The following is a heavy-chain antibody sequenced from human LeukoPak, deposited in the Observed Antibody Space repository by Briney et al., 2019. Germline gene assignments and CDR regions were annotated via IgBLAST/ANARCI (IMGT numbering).Heavy chain of an antibody. J-gene: IGHJ4*02. D-gene: IGHD1-1*01. CDR1: GYTFSGYR. CDR2: VNPNSGDT. Sequence: GASVTVSCKSSGYTFSGYRLHWVRQAHGQRLEWMGWVNPNSGDTNYHQNFQGRVTMTRDTSISTVYMELNRLTSDDTAVYYCARENWYSDHWGQGTLVTVSS. CDR3: ARENWYSDH. V-gene: IGHV1-2*02.